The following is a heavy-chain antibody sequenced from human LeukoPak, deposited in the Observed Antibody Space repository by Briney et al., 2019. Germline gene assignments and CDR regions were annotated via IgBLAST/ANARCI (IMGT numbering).Heavy chain of an antibody. CDR3: ARDGDYDILTGYAFDY. Sequence: GGSLRLSCEASGFTFSSYSLSWVRQAPGKGLEWVSSISSSSSYIYYADSVKGRFTISRDNAKNSLYLQMNSLRAEDTAVYYCARDGDYDILTGYAFDYWGQGTLVTVSS. J-gene: IGHJ4*02. CDR2: ISSSSSYI. V-gene: IGHV3-21*01. CDR1: GFTFSSYS. D-gene: IGHD3-9*01.